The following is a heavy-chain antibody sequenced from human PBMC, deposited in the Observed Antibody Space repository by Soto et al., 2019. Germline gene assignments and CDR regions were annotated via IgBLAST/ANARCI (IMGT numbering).Heavy chain of an antibody. D-gene: IGHD3-3*01. CDR2: IWYDGSNK. CDR1: GFTFSSYG. V-gene: IGHV3-33*01. J-gene: IGHJ4*02. CDR3: ARDLLDFWSGPIDY. Sequence: QVQLVESGGGVVQPGRSLRLSCAASGFTFSSYGMHWVRQAPGKGLEWVAVIWYDGSNKYYADSVKGRFTISRDNSKNTLDLQMNSLRAEDTAVYYCARDLLDFWSGPIDYWGQGTLVTVSS.